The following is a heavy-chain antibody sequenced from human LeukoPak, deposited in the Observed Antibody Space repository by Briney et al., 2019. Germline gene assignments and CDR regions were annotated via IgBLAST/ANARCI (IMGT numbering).Heavy chain of an antibody. V-gene: IGHV3-23*01. D-gene: IGHD6-6*01. CDR3: AKWKYSNSGIDDY. J-gene: IGHJ4*02. CDR2: ISGSGDNT. Sequence: ETLSLTCTVSGGSISSSSSYWGWIRQPPGKGLEWVSVISGSGDNTYYADSVKGRFTISRDNSKNMLYLQMNSLRAEDTAVYYCAKWKYSNSGIDDYWGQGILVTVSS. CDR1: GGSISSSSS.